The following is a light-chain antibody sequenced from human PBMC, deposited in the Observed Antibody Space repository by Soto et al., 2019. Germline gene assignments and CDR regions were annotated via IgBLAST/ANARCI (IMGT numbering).Light chain of an antibody. V-gene: IGKV3-15*01. CDR1: QSVSSN. Sequence: EIVLTQSPATLSVSPGERATLSCRASQSVSSNLAWYQQKPGQAPRLLIYGASTRATGVPVRFSGSGSGTVFTLTINNLQSEDFVTYYCQQYDQGPRTFGQGTKVDIK. CDR3: QQYDQGPRT. J-gene: IGKJ1*01. CDR2: GAS.